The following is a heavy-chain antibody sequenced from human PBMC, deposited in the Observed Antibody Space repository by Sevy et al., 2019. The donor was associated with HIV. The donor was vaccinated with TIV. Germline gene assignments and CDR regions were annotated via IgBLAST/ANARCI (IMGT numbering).Heavy chain of an antibody. J-gene: IGHJ3*02. Sequence: GGSLRLSCAASGFTFSSYWMSWVRQAPGKGLEWVANIKQDGSEKYYVDSVKGRFTISRDNAKNSLYLQMNSLRAEDTAVYYWARGARERITMLGSAFDIWGQGTMVTVSS. CDR3: ARGARERITMLGSAFDI. CDR1: GFTFSSYW. V-gene: IGHV3-7*01. CDR2: IKQDGSEK. D-gene: IGHD3-22*01.